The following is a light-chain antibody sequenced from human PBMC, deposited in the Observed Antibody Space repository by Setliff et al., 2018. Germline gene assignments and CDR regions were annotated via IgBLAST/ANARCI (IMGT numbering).Light chain of an antibody. CDR1: TGDVADTNY. Sequence: QAVVTQEASLTVSPGGTVTLTCGSSTGDVADTNYPYWFQQKPGQAPRALIYDTNIAHSWTPARFSGSLLGGKAALTLSGAQFEDEADYYCTFYSGSNNFFFGSGTKVTVL. V-gene: IGLV7-46*01. CDR2: DTN. J-gene: IGLJ1*01. CDR3: TFYSGSNNFF.